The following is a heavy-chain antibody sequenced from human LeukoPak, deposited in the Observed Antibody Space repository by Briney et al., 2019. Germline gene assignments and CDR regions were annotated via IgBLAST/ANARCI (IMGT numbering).Heavy chain of an antibody. CDR2: INHSGST. Sequence: SETLSLTCAVYGGSFSGYYWSWIRQPPGKWLEWIGEINHSGSTNYNPSLKSRVTISVDTSKNQFSLKLSSVTAADTAVYYCARVVRLWFGELLSIYYYYYMDVWGKGTTVTVSS. CDR1: GGSFSGYY. J-gene: IGHJ6*03. CDR3: ARVVRLWFGELLSIYYYYYMDV. D-gene: IGHD3-10*01. V-gene: IGHV4-34*01.